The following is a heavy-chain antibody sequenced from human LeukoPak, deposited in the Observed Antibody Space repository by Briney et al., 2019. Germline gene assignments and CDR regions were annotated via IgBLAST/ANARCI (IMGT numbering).Heavy chain of an antibody. J-gene: IGHJ4*02. CDR3: ARDLGWLQFED. CDR1: GFHFNGHW. V-gene: IGHV3-7*01. CDR2: IKKDGTVD. Sequence: GGSLRLSCTASGFHFNGHWMSWVRQAPGKGLEWVAHIKKDGTVDAYVVSVRGRFTVSRDNAKSSLYLQMSALTAEDTAVYYCARDLGWLQFEDWGQGTLVTVSS. D-gene: IGHD5-24*01.